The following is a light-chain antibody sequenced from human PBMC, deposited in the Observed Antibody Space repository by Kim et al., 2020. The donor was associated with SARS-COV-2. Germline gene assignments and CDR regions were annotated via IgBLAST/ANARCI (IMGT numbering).Light chain of an antibody. J-gene: IGLJ3*02. Sequence: QSALTQPASVSGSPGQSITISCTGTSSDVGGYNYVSWYQQHPGKAPELLIYDVAKWPSGVSHRFSGSKSGNTASLTISGLQAEDEADYYCSSFTSSSTWVFGGGTQLTVL. CDR2: DVA. V-gene: IGLV2-14*03. CDR3: SSFTSSSTWV. CDR1: SSDVGGYNY.